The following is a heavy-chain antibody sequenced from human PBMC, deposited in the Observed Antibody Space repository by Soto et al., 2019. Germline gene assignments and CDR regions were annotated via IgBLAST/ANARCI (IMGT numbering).Heavy chain of an antibody. D-gene: IGHD3-10*02. J-gene: IGHJ4*02. CDR1: GFTFSSYG. CDR3: AKDNGDYYVQYYFDY. Sequence: GGSLRLSCAASGFTFSSYGMHWVRQAPGKGLEWVAVISYDGSNKYYADSVKGRFTISRDNSKNTLYLQMNSLRAEDTAVYYCAKDNGDYYVQYYFDYWGQGTLVTVSS. CDR2: ISYDGSNK. V-gene: IGHV3-30*18.